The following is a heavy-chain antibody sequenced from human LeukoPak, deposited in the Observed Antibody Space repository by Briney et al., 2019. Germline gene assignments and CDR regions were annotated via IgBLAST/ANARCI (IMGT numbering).Heavy chain of an antibody. D-gene: IGHD4/OR15-4a*01. Sequence: GGSLRLSCAASGFTFSSYAMHWVRQAPGKGLEWVAVISYDGSNKYYADSVKGRFTISRDNSKNTLYLQMNSLRAEDTAVYYCARDLGASIDPWGQGTLVTVSS. J-gene: IGHJ5*02. V-gene: IGHV3-30-3*01. CDR1: GFTFSSYA. CDR3: ARDLGASIDP. CDR2: ISYDGSNK.